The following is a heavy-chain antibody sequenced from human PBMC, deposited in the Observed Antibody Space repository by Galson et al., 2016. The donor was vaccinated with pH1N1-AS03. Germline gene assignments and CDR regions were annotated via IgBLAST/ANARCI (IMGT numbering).Heavy chain of an antibody. Sequence: SVKVSCKASEYIFTGFYVHWVRQAPGQGLEWMGWINPNSGVTNYAQKFQAWVTMTGDTSISTAYMELYGLKSDDTAVYYCARDPRGPCSSATCPTTYYFGMDVWGQGTTVIVSS. D-gene: IGHD1-26*01. V-gene: IGHV1-2*04. CDR2: INPNSGVT. J-gene: IGHJ6*02. CDR3: ARDPRGPCSSATCPTTYYFGMDV. CDR1: EYIFTGFY.